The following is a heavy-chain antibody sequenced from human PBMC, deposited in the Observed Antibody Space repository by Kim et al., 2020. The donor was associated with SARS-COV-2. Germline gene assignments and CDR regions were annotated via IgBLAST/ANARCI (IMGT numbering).Heavy chain of an antibody. Sequence: GGSLRLSCAASGLSFSDSYMNWVRPAPGKGLEGLAFISTRGESIFYADSVEGRFTISRDNAKNSLYLQMNYLIDEDKAVYYVSRSGTGYNAFGIWGQG. CDR3: SRSGTGYNAFGI. CDR2: ISTRGESI. CDR1: GLSFSDSY. D-gene: IGHD1-7*01. V-gene: IGHV3-11*01. J-gene: IGHJ1*01.